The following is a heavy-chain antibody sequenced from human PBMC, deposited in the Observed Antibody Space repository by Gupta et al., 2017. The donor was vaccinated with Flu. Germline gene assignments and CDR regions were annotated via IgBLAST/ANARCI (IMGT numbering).Heavy chain of an antibody. CDR1: GFTFSSYS. J-gene: IGHJ4*02. V-gene: IGHV3-33*01. CDR2: IWYDGTNK. Sequence: QGQLAESGGGVVQPGRSLRLSCPASGFTFSSYSMHWLRQAPGKGLEWVAVIWYDGTNKYYIESVKGRFTISRDNFKNTLYLQINSLRAEDTAVYYCARDADSSGYYSQVDYWGRGTLVTVSS. D-gene: IGHD3-22*01. CDR3: ARDADSSGYYSQVDY.